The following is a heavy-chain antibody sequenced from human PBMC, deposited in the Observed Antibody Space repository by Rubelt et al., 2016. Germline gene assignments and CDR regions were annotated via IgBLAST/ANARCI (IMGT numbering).Heavy chain of an antibody. J-gene: IGHJ4*02. D-gene: IGHD5-12*01. CDR3: ARGNSGYDYGLDY. CDR1: GYTFTSYG. Sequence: QVQLVQSGAEVKKPGASVKVSCKASGYTFTSYGISWVRQAPGQGLEWMGWISAYNGNTNYAQKFEGRVTRTRATSVSTAYMELSRLTSDDTAVYYCARGNSGYDYGLDYWGQGTLVTVSS. V-gene: IGHV1-18*01. CDR2: ISAYNGNT.